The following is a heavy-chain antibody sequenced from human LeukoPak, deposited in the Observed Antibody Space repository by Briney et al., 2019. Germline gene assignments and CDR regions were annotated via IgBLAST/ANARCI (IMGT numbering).Heavy chain of an antibody. CDR2: IYHSGST. V-gene: IGHV4-4*02. CDR3: ARVSSPFSIAVAVFAFDI. J-gene: IGHJ3*02. Sequence: SETLSLTCAVSGGSINSSNWWSWVRQPPGKGLEWIGEIYHSGSTNYNPSLKSRVTISVDKSKNQFSLKLSSVTAADTAVYYCARVSSPFSIAVAVFAFDIWGQGTMVTVSS. CDR1: GGSINSSNW. D-gene: IGHD6-19*01.